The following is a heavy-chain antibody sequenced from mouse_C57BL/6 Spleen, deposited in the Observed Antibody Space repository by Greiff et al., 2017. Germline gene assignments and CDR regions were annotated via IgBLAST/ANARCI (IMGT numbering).Heavy chain of an antibody. CDR2: ISSGSSTI. J-gene: IGHJ4*01. V-gene: IGHV5-17*01. CDR3: ARRGNYGNYGAMDY. Sequence: VMLVESGGGLVKPGGSLKLSCAASGFTFSDYGMPWVRQAPEKGLEWVAYISSGSSTIYYADTVKGRFTISRDNAKNTLFLQMTSRRSEDTAMYYCARRGNYGNYGAMDYWGQGTSVTVSS. CDR1: GFTFSDYG. D-gene: IGHD2-1*01.